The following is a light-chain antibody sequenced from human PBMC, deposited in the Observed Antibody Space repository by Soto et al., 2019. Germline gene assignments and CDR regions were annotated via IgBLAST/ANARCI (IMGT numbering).Light chain of an antibody. J-gene: IGKJ4*01. V-gene: IGKV3-20*01. CDR2: SAS. CDR3: QQFNNYPVT. CDR1: QNLGTLY. Sequence: EIVLTQSPGTLSLSQGERGTLSCRASQNLGTLYLAWFQQKSGQAPRLLIYSASRRATGIPDRFSGSGSGTDFTLTISSLQPEDFATYYCQQFNNYPVTFGGGTKVDIK.